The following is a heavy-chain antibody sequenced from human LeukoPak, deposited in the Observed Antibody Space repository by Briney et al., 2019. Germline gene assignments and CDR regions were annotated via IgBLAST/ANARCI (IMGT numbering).Heavy chain of an antibody. J-gene: IGHJ3*02. CDR1: GFTFSSYS. Sequence: GGSLRLSCAASGFTFSSYSMNWVRQAPGKGLEWVSSISSSSSYIYYADSVKGRFTISRDNSKNTLYLQMNSLRAEDTAVYYCARGRSGTDAFDIWGQGTMVTVSS. CDR2: ISSSSSYI. V-gene: IGHV3-21*01. D-gene: IGHD2-15*01. CDR3: ARGRSGTDAFDI.